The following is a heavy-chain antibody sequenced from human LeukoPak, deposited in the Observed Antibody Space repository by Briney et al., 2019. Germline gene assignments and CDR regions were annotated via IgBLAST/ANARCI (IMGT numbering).Heavy chain of an antibody. CDR3: AVERGPIAAADTRYFDY. CDR1: GFTFSSYA. CDR2: ISGSGGST. D-gene: IGHD6-13*01. V-gene: IGHV3-23*01. J-gene: IGHJ4*02. Sequence: GGSLRLSCAASGFTFSSYAMNWVRQAPGKGLEWVSAISGSGGSTYYADSVKGRFTISRDNSKNTLYLQMNSLRAEDTAVYYCAVERGPIAAADTRYFDYWGQGTLVTVSS.